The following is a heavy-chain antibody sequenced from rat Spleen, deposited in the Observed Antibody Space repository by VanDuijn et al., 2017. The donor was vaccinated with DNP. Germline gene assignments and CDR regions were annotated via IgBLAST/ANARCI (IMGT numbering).Heavy chain of an antibody. D-gene: IGHD5-1*01. Sequence: EVQLVESGGGLVQPGRSMKLSCAASGFTFSSFAMAWVRQAPTKGLEWIGEINEDSSTINSTPSLKDRFTISRDNAQNTLYLQMNKLGSEDTAIYYCTTGSSDYWGQGVMVTVSS. CDR2: INEDSSTI. J-gene: IGHJ2*01. CDR3: TTGSSDY. V-gene: IGHV4-2*01. CDR1: GFTFSSFA.